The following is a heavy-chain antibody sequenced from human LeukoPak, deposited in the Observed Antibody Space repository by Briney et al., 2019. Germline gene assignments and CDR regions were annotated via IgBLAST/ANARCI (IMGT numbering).Heavy chain of an antibody. Sequence: GGSLRLSCAASGFTFSSFGMHWVRQAPGKGLEWVAFIGYYGNNKYDADSVKGRFTISRDNSKNTLYLQMNSLRPEDTAMYYYAKADGGAITGRALDYWGQGTLVTVSS. V-gene: IGHV3-30*02. D-gene: IGHD1-26*01. CDR3: AKADGGAITGRALDY. CDR2: IGYYGNNK. CDR1: GFTFSSFG. J-gene: IGHJ4*02.